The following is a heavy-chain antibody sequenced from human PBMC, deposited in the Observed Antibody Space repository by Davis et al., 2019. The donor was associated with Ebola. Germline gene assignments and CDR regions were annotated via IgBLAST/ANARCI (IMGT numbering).Heavy chain of an antibody. CDR3: AKDSSGWYYFDY. CDR2: IRYDGSNK. CDR1: GFTFNSYG. Sequence: PGGSLRLSCAASGFTFNSYGMHWVRQAPGKGLEWVAFIRYDGSNKYYADSVKGRFTISRDNSKNTLYLQMNSLRAEDTAVYYCAKDSSGWYYFDYWGQGTLVTVSS. J-gene: IGHJ4*02. V-gene: IGHV3-30*02. D-gene: IGHD6-19*01.